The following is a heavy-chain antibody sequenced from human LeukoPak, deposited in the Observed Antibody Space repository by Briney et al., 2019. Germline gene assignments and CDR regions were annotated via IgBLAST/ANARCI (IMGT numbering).Heavy chain of an antibody. D-gene: IGHD5-18*01. CDR1: GGSLSSYY. J-gene: IGHJ6*03. CDR3: AREMRDSYGFGGMDV. Sequence: SETLSLTCTVSGGSLSSYYWSWIRQPPGKGLEWIGYIYYSGSTNYNPSLKSRVTISVDTSKNQFSLKLSSVTAADTAVYYCAREMRDSYGFGGMDVWGKGTTVTVSS. V-gene: IGHV4-59*12. CDR2: IYYSGST.